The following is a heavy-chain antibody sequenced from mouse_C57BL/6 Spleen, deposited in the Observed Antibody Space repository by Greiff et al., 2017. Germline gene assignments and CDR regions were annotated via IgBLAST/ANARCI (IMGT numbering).Heavy chain of an antibody. Sequence: QVQLQQPGAELVRPGSSVKLSCKASGYTFTSYWMHWVKQRPIQGLEWIGNIDPSDSETHYNQKFKDKATLTVDKSSSTAYMQLSSLTSEDSAVYYCARWGCYGSSYYAMDYWGQGTSVTVSS. CDR3: ARWGCYGSSYYAMDY. V-gene: IGHV1-52*01. J-gene: IGHJ4*01. D-gene: IGHD1-1*01. CDR1: GYTFTSYW. CDR2: IDPSDSET.